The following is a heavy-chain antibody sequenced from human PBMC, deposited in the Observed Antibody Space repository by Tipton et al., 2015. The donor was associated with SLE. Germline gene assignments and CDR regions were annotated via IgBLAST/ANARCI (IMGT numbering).Heavy chain of an antibody. J-gene: IGHJ4*02. V-gene: IGHV1-18*01. D-gene: IGHD2-15*01. CDR1: GYTFSNYG. CDR2: ISAYNGNT. Sequence: GAEVKKPGASVKVSCKASGYTFSNYGITWVRQAPGQGLEWMGWISAYNGNTNYGHGRVTLTTDTSTSTAYMELWSLTPDDTAVYYCARAGGSGGSCAYWGQGTLVTVSS. CDR3: ARAGGSGGSCAY.